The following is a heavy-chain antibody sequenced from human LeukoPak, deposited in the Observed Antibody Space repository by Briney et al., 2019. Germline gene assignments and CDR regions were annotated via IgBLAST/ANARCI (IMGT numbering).Heavy chain of an antibody. D-gene: IGHD6-19*01. CDR3: ARLAHSSGYLAFDY. CDR1: GFTFSSYG. J-gene: IGHJ4*02. V-gene: IGHV4-39*01. Sequence: GSLRLSCAASGFTFSSYGMHWVRQPPGKGLEWIGSIEYSGSTYYNPPLKSRVIMSVDTSKKQFSLKVTSVTAADTAVYYCARLAHSSGYLAFDYWGQGTLVTVSS. CDR2: IEYSGST.